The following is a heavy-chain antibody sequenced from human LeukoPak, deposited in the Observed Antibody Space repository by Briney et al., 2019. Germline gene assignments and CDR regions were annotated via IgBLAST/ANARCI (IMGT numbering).Heavy chain of an antibody. CDR1: GFTFDDYG. V-gene: IGHV3-21*01. CDR3: ARSLEQMVYAISNWFDP. Sequence: EGSLRLSCAASGFTFDDYGMNWVRQAPGKGLEWVSSISSSSSYIYYADSVKGRFTISRDNAKNSLYLQMNSLRAEDTAVYYCARSLEQMVYAISNWFDPWGQGTLVTVSS. J-gene: IGHJ5*02. CDR2: ISSSSSYI. D-gene: IGHD2-8*01.